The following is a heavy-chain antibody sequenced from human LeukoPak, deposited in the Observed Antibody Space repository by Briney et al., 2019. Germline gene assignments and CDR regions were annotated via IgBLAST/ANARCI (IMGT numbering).Heavy chain of an antibody. CDR3: AKEVYCGRDCYNPGYGVDV. CDR1: RFTFSSYA. J-gene: IGHJ6*02. CDR2: ISGSGGRT. D-gene: IGHD2-21*02. Sequence: GGSLRLSCAASRFTFSSYAMSWVRQAPGKGLEWVSAISGSGGRTYYADSVKGRFTISRDNSKNTLYLQMNSLRDEDTAIYYCAKEVYCGRDCYNPGYGVDVWGQGTTATVSS. V-gene: IGHV3-23*01.